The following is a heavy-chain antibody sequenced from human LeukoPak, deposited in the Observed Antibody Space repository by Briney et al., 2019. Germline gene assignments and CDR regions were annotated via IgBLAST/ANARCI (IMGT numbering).Heavy chain of an antibody. CDR3: AREMVATADY. V-gene: IGHV3-11*04. CDR1: GFTFSDYY. J-gene: IGHJ4*02. Sequence: PGGSLRLSCAASGFTFSDYYMSWIRQAPGKGLEWLSYISSGGSSISYADSVQGRFTISRDNAKNSLYLQMNSLRAEGTAMYYCAREMVATADYWGQGTLVTVSS. CDR2: ISSGGSSI. D-gene: IGHD5-12*01.